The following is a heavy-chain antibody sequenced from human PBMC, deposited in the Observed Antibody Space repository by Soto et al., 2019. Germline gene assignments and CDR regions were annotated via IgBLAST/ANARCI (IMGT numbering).Heavy chain of an antibody. D-gene: IGHD4-4*01. Sequence: QLVESGGDLVQPGGSLRLSCAASGFTFSNYFMKWVRQAPGKGLEWVANINQDGTEKNYVESVKGRFTISRDNAKNPLYLQMDSLRVEDTAVYYCATYRTVDATRGLDCWGQGTLVTVSS. CDR1: GFTFSNYF. V-gene: IGHV3-7*03. CDR2: INQDGTEK. CDR3: ATYRTVDATRGLDC. J-gene: IGHJ4*02.